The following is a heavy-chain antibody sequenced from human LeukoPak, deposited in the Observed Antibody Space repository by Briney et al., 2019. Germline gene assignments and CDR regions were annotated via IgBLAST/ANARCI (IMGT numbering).Heavy chain of an antibody. CDR3: ARHGSLRSGSTEFDY. CDR1: GGSITRTNYY. D-gene: IGHD3-10*01. CDR2: IYYSGTT. Sequence: SETLSLTCTVSGGSITRTNYYWGWIRQPPGKGLEWIGSIYYSGTTYYNPSLKSRVTISVDTSKNQFSLKLRSVTAADTAVYYCARHGSLRSGSTEFDYWGQGTLVPVSS. V-gene: IGHV4-39*01. J-gene: IGHJ4*02.